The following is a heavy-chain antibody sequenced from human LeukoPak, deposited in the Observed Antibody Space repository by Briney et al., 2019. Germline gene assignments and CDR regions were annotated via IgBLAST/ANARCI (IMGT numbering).Heavy chain of an antibody. CDR2: INAGNGNT. Sequence: GASVTVSFTASGYTFTSYAMHWVRQAPGHRLEWMGWINAGNGNTKYSQKFQGRVTITRDTSASTVNMELSSLRSEDTAVYYCARDQRYYGSGSYSSFDYWGQGTLVTVSS. J-gene: IGHJ4*02. CDR1: GYTFTSYA. V-gene: IGHV1-3*01. D-gene: IGHD3-10*01. CDR3: ARDQRYYGSGSYSSFDY.